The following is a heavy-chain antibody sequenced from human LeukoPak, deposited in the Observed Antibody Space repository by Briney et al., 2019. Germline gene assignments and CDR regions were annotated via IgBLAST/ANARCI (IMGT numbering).Heavy chain of an antibody. CDR2: ISYDGSNK. V-gene: IGHV3-30*18. CDR1: GFTFNSYG. J-gene: IGHJ3*02. CDR3: AKDKGIAVAGPGGAFDI. D-gene: IGHD6-19*01. Sequence: GGSLRLSCAASGFTFNSYGMHWVRQAPGKGLEWVAVISYDGSNKYYADSVKGRFTISRDNSKNTLYLQMNSLGAEDTAVYYCAKDKGIAVAGPGGAFDIWGPGTMVTVSS.